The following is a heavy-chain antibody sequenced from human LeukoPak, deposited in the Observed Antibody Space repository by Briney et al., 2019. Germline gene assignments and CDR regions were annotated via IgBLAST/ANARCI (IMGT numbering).Heavy chain of an antibody. CDR1: GFTFSSYS. CDR2: ISSSSSYI. V-gene: IGHV3-21*01. CDR3: AKHEGWLPDDAFDI. J-gene: IGHJ3*02. D-gene: IGHD3-22*01. Sequence: GGSLRLSCAASGFTFSSYSMNWVRQAPGKGLEWVSSISSSSSYIYYADSVKGRFTISRDNAKNSLYLQMNSLRAEDTAVYYCAKHEGWLPDDAFDIWGQGTMVTVSS.